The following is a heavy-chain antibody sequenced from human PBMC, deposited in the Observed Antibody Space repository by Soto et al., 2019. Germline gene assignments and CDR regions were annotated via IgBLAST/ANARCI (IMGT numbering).Heavy chain of an antibody. D-gene: IGHD4-17*01. CDR2: IVREGSET. V-gene: IGHV3-33*01. CDR1: GFAFSSHG. Sequence: QVQLVESGGGVVQPGRSLRLSCAASGFAFSSHGMHWVRQAPGKGLEWVAVIVREGSETHYADSVKGRFTISRDNSKNTLYVEMNSLRAGDPAVYYCARDDDYDDNGLDSWGQGTLVTVSS. J-gene: IGHJ5*01. CDR3: ARDDDYDDNGLDS.